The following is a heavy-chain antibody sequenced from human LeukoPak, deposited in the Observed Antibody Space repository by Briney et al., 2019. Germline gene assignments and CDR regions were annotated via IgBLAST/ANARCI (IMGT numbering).Heavy chain of an antibody. D-gene: IGHD3-22*01. CDR1: GFTSSSYS. Sequence: PGGSLRLSCAASGFTSSSYSMNWVRQAPGKGLEWVSYISSSSSTIYYADSVKGRFTISRDNAKNSLYLQMNSLRAEDTAVYYCARGYYYDSSGHFAPVDYWGQGTLVTVSS. J-gene: IGHJ4*02. CDR3: ARGYYYDSSGHFAPVDY. CDR2: ISSSSSTI. V-gene: IGHV3-48*01.